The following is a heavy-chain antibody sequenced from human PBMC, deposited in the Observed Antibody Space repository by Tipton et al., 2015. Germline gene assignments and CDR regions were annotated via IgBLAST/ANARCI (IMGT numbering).Heavy chain of an antibody. D-gene: IGHD2-21*01. V-gene: IGHV5-51*01. Sequence: QLVQSGGEVKKPGESLKISCKVSGYTFSNHWIDWVRQMPGKGLEWVGIIHPSDSETKYSPSFEGLVTISADKSTSTAYLQWSSLKASDTAVYYCARRGCSGDDCNHEAFDIWGQGTMVTVSS. CDR1: GYTFSNHW. CDR2: IHPSDSET. CDR3: ARRGCSGDDCNHEAFDI. J-gene: IGHJ3*02.